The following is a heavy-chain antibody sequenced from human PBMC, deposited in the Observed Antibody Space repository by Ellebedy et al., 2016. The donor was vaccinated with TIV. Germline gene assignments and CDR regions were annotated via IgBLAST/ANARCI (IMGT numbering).Heavy chain of an antibody. V-gene: IGHV3-33*01. Sequence: GESLKISCAASGFTFSSYGMHWVRQAPGKGLEWVAVIWYDGSNKYYADSVKGRFTISRDNSKNTLYLQMNSLRAEDTAVYYCARQLIVVEYYFDYWGQGTLVTVSS. CDR3: ARQLIVVEYYFDY. CDR1: GFTFSSYG. CDR2: IWYDGSNK. J-gene: IGHJ4*02. D-gene: IGHD2-21*01.